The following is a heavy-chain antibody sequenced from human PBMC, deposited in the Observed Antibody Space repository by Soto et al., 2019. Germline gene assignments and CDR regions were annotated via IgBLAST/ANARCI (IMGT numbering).Heavy chain of an antibody. CDR3: ARGRTGYYYDSSACDY. J-gene: IGHJ4*02. CDR1: GYTFTSYG. Sequence: ASVKVSCKASGYTFTSYGISWVRQAPGQGLEWMGWISAYNGNTNYAQKLQGRVTMTTDTSTSTAYMELRSLRSDDTAVYYCARGRTGYYYDSSACDYWGQGTLVTVSS. D-gene: IGHD3-22*01. CDR2: ISAYNGNT. V-gene: IGHV1-18*01.